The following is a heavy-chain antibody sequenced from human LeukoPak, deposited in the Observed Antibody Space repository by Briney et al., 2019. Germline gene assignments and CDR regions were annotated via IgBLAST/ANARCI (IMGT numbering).Heavy chain of an antibody. CDR2: VSGSGDST. CDR1: GFTFSNYA. CDR3: ARQWRSFDY. Sequence: GGSLRLSCAASGFTFSNYAMSWVRQAPGKGLEWVSSVSGSGDSTYYADSVKGRFTISRDNSKNTLYLQMNSLRAEDTARYYCARQWRSFDYWGQGALVTVSS. V-gene: IGHV3-23*01. J-gene: IGHJ4*02. D-gene: IGHD6-19*01.